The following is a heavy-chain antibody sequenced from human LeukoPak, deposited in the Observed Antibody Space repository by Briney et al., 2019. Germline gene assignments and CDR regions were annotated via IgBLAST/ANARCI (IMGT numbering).Heavy chain of an antibody. V-gene: IGHV3-30*02. J-gene: IGHJ3*02. CDR2: IRYDGSNK. CDR1: GFTFSSYG. CDR3: AKWDCSSTSCSISGGAFDI. D-gene: IGHD2-2*01. Sequence: GGSLRLSCAASGFTFSSYGMHWVRQAPGKGLEWVAFIRYDGSNKYYADSVKGRFTISRDNSKNTLYLQMNSLRAEDTAVYYCAKWDCSSTSCSISGGAFDIWGQGTMVTVSS.